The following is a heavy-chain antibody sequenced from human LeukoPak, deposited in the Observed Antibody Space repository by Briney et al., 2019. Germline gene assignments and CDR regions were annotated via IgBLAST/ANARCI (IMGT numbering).Heavy chain of an antibody. CDR3: ARNYGDYVHYYYYMDV. CDR2: ISAYNGNT. Sequence: ASVKVSCKASGYTFTGYYMHWVRQAPGQGLEWMGWISAYNGNTDYAQKLQGRVTMTTDTSTSTAYMELRSLRSDDTAVYYCARNYGDYVHYYYYMDVWGKGTTVTVSS. V-gene: IGHV1-18*04. J-gene: IGHJ6*03. CDR1: GYTFTGYY. D-gene: IGHD4-17*01.